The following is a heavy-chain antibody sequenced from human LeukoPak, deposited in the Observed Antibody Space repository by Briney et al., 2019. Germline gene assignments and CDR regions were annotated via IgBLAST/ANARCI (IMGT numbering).Heavy chain of an antibody. J-gene: IGHJ4*02. Sequence: ASVKVSCKASGYTFTSYGISWVRQAPGQGLEWMGWISAYNGNTNYAQKLQGRVTMTTDTSTSTAYMELRSLRSDDTAVYYCARERYCSGGSCYPYLDYWGQGTLVTVSS. CDR3: ARERYCSGGSCYPYLDY. CDR2: ISAYNGNT. D-gene: IGHD2-15*01. V-gene: IGHV1-18*01. CDR1: GYTFTSYG.